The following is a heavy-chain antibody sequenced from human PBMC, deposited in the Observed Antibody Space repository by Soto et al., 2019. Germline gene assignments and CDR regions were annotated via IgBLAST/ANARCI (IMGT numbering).Heavy chain of an antibody. CDR1: VFTFSSYS. CDR2: ISSISSYI. D-gene: IGHD2-15*01. CDR3: ASLTPRGPLYGGKNFDY. V-gene: IGHV3-21*01. Sequence: GGTLRLAYAAHVFTFSSYSMNWVRQAPGKGLEWVSSISSISSYIYYADSVKGRFTISRDNAKNSLYLQMNSLRAEDTAVYYCASLTPRGPLYGGKNFDYWGQGTLVTVSS. J-gene: IGHJ4*02.